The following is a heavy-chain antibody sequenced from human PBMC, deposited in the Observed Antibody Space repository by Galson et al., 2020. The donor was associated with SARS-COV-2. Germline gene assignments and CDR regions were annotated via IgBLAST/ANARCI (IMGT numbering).Heavy chain of an antibody. D-gene: IGHD3-22*01. CDR2: INPNSGGT. J-gene: IGHJ4*02. V-gene: IGHV1-2*02. CDR3: ARVPLYYYDSSGYCDY. Sequence: ASVKVSCKASGYTFTGYYMHWVRQAPGQGLEWMGWINPNSGGTNYAQKFQGRVTMTRDTSISTAYMELSRLRSDDTAVYYCARVPLYYYDSSGYCDYWGQGTLVTVSS. CDR1: GYTFTGYY.